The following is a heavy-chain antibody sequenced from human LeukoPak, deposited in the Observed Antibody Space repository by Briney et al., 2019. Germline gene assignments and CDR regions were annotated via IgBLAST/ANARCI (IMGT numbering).Heavy chain of an antibody. J-gene: IGHJ4*02. CDR2: ISGSGGST. V-gene: IGHV3-23*01. D-gene: IGHD3-10*01. CDR3: AKGNDEITMVRIHYFDY. CDR1: GFTFSSYA. Sequence: PGGSLRLSCAASGFTFSSYAMSWVRQAPGKGLEWVSAISGSGGSTYYADSVKGRFTISRDNSKNTLYLQMNSLRAEDTAVYYCAKGNDEITMVRIHYFDYWGQGTLVTVSS.